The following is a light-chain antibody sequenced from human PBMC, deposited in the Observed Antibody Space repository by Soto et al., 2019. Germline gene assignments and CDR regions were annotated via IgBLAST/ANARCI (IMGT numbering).Light chain of an antibody. J-gene: IGKJ5*01. Sequence: DIQITQSPSTLSASVGDRFTITCLASQSINRRLAWYQQKPLKAPQLLIYAASSLQSGVPSRFSGSGSGTDFTLTTSSLQPEDFATYYCQQRYSTPPITFGQGKRREI. CDR1: QSINRR. CDR3: QQRYSTPPIT. V-gene: IGKV1-39*01. CDR2: AAS.